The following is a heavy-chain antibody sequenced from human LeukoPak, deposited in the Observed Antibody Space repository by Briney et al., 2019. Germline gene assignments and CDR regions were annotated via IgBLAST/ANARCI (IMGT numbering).Heavy chain of an antibody. Sequence: GGSLRLSCAASGFTVSSNYMSWVRQAPGKGLEWVSYISSSSSTIYYADSVKGRFTISRDNAKNSLYLQMNSLRAEDTAVYYCARGAYYYEDWGQGTLVTVSS. D-gene: IGHD3-22*01. J-gene: IGHJ4*02. CDR3: ARGAYYYED. CDR1: GFTVSSNY. CDR2: ISSSSSTI. V-gene: IGHV3-48*01.